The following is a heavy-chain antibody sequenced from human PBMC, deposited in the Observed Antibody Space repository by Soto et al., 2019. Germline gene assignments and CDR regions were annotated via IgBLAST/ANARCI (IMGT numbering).Heavy chain of an antibody. CDR2: INPSGGST. D-gene: IGHD2-15*01. CDR3: ARPFGVAATTPGWFDP. Sequence: ASVKVSCKASGYTFTSYYMHWVRQAPGQGLEWMGIINPSGGSTSYAQKFQGRVTMTRVTSTSTVYMELSSLRSEDTAVYYCARPFGVAATTPGWFDPWGQGTLVTVSS. J-gene: IGHJ5*02. V-gene: IGHV1-46*01. CDR1: GYTFTSYY.